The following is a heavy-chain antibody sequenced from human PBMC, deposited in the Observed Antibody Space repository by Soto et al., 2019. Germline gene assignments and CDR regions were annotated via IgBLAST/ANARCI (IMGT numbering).Heavy chain of an antibody. CDR2: INHSGST. CDR1: GGSFSGYY. V-gene: IGHV4-34*01. CDR3: ASGAANVLLWFGESYYYYGMDV. J-gene: IGHJ6*02. D-gene: IGHD3-10*01. Sequence: SETLSLTCAVYGGSFSGYYWSWIRQPPGKGLEWIGEINHSGSTNYNPSLKSRVTISVDTSKNQFSLKLSSVTAADTAVYYCASGAANVLLWFGESYYYYGMDVWGQGTTVTVSS.